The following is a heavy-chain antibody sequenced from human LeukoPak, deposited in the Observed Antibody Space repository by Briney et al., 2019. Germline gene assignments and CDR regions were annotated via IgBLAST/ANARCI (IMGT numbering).Heavy chain of an antibody. CDR3: ASLVFGAGDFWSGYLGRFGNYYMDV. D-gene: IGHD3-3*01. CDR1: GGSISSYY. CDR2: IYYSGST. Sequence: SETLSLTCTVSGGSISSYYWSWIRQPPGKGLEWIGYIYYSGSTNYNPSLKSRVTISVDTSKNQFSLKLSSVTAADTAVYYCASLVFGAGDFWSGYLGRFGNYYMDVWGKGTTVTVSS. V-gene: IGHV4-59*01. J-gene: IGHJ6*03.